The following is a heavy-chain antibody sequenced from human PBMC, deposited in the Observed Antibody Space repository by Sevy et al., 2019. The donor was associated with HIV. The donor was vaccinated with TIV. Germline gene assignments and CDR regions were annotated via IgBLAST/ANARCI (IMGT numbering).Heavy chain of an antibody. Sequence: GGSLRLSCAASEFTFSDAWVSWVRQAPGKGLEWVGRVRSKGDGGTAEYAAPLKGRFSISRDDSKNMVYVQMNSLKTEDTGIYYCTTEGADWGQGTLVTVSS. CDR3: TTEGAD. J-gene: IGHJ4*02. V-gene: IGHV3-15*01. CDR2: VRSKGDGGTA. CDR1: EFTFSDAW.